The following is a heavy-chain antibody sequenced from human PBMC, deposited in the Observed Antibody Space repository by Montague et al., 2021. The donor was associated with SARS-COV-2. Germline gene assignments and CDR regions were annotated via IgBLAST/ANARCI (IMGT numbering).Heavy chain of an antibody. CDR1: GGSISSSSYY. J-gene: IGHJ3*02. V-gene: IGHV4-39*01. CDR3: ASPAYYYDSSGSDAFDI. Sequence: SETLSLTCTASGGSISSSSYYWGWIRQPPGKGLEWIGSIYYSGSTYYNPSLKSRVTISVDTSKNQFSLKLSSVTAADTAVYYCASPAYYYDSSGSDAFDIWGQGTMVTVPS. D-gene: IGHD3-22*01. CDR2: IYYSGST.